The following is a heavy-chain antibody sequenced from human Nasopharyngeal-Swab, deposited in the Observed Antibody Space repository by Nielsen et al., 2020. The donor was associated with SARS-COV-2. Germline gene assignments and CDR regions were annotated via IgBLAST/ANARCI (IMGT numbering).Heavy chain of an antibody. V-gene: IGHV3-49*04. CDR1: GFTFSNAW. Sequence: GESLKISCAASGFTFSNAWMSWVRQAPGKGLEWVGFIRSKAYGGTTEYAASVKGRFTISRDDSKSIAYLQMNSLKTEDTAVYYCTRDTIFVSVLAYYYYMDVWGKGTMVTVFS. D-gene: IGHD3-3*01. J-gene: IGHJ6*03. CDR2: IRSKAYGGTT. CDR3: TRDTIFVSVLAYYYYMDV.